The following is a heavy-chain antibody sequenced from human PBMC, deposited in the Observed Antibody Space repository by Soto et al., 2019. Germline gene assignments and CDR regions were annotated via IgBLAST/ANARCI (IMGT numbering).Heavy chain of an antibody. CDR1: GFTFSSYS. D-gene: IGHD3-3*01. CDR2: ISSSSSYT. J-gene: IGHJ6*02. CDR3: ARDLEWPFGDYYGMDV. V-gene: IGHV3-21*01. Sequence: GGSLRLSCAASGFTFSSYSMNWVRQAPGKGLEWVSSISSSSSYTYYADSVKGRFTISRDNAKNSLYLQMNSLRAEDTAVYYCARDLEWPFGDYYGMDVWGQGTTVTVSS.